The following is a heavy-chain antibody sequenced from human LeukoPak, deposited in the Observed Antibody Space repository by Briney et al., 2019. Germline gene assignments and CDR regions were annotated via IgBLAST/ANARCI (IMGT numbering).Heavy chain of an antibody. CDR3: ARALVGASHFDY. CDR2: IYYSGST. CDR1: GGSISTYY. Sequence: SETLSLTCTVSGGSISTYYWSWIRQPPGKGLEWIGYIYYSGSTNYNPSLKSRVTISVDTPKNQFSLKLSSVTAADTAVYYCARALVGASHFDYWGQGTLVTVSS. V-gene: IGHV4-59*01. D-gene: IGHD1-26*01. J-gene: IGHJ4*02.